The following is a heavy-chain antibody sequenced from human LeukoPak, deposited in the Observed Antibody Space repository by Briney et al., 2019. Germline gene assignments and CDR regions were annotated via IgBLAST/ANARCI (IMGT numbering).Heavy chain of an antibody. D-gene: IGHD2-15*01. Sequence: ASVKVSCKASGYTFTSYDINWVRQATGQGLEWMGWMNPNSGNTGYAQEFQGRVTMTRNTSISTAYMELSSLRSEDTAVYYCAREAVVPYYYYMDVWGKGTTATVSS. CDR3: AREAVVPYYYYMDV. CDR2: MNPNSGNT. CDR1: GYTFTSYD. J-gene: IGHJ6*03. V-gene: IGHV1-8*01.